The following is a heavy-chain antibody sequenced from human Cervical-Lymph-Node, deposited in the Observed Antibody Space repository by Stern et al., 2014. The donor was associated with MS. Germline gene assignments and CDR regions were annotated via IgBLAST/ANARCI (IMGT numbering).Heavy chain of an antibody. Sequence: VQLVQSGGGVVQPGRSLRLSCAASGFIFRNSGMHWVRQAPGKGLEWVAGVRPDGSNKYYAESVKGRFTIARDNSNNMVDLQMNSLRVEDMGIYYCTRDPRGYCSGGSCYQGFFDSWGRGTLVTVSS. D-gene: IGHD2-15*01. CDR1: GFIFRNSG. CDR3: TRDPRGYCSGGSCYQGFFDS. V-gene: IGHV3-33*01. CDR2: VRPDGSNK. J-gene: IGHJ4*02.